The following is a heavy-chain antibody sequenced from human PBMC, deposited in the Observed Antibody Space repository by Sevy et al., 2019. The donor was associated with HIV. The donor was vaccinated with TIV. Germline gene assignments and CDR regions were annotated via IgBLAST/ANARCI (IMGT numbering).Heavy chain of an antibody. CDR2: ISGSSRTI. V-gene: IGHV3-48*02. J-gene: IGHJ6*02. CDR3: ARDGQKGYDMDV. Sequence: GGSRRLSCAASGFTFSKHSMNWVRQAPGKGLEWVSYISGSSRTIYYADSVKGRFTISRDSAKNSLYLQMNSLRDEDTAVYYCARDGQKGYDMDVWGQGTTVTVSS. CDR1: GFTFSKHS.